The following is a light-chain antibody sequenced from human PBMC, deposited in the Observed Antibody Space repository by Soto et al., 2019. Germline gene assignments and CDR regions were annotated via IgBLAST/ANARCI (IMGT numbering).Light chain of an antibody. CDR2: DAS. V-gene: IGKV3-11*01. J-gene: IGKJ1*01. CDR3: QQRSNWPWT. Sequence: EIVLTQSPGTLSLPPGERATLSCRASQSVSSYLAWYQQTPGQAPRLLIYDASNRATGIPARSSGSGSGTDFTLTISSLEPEDFAVYYCQQRSNWPWTFGQGTKVDIK. CDR1: QSVSSY.